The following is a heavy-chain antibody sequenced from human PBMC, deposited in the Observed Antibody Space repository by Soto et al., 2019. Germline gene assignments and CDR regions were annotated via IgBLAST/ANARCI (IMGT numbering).Heavy chain of an antibody. CDR2: ISAYNGNT. D-gene: IGHD3-22*01. V-gene: IGHV1-18*04. J-gene: IGHJ6*02. Sequence: ASVKVSCKASGYTFTSYGISWVRQAPGQGLEWMGWISAYNGNTNYAQKLQGRVTMTTDTSTSTAYMEVRSLRSDDTAVYYCARNYDSRRSWSVDYYYYYGMDVWGQGTTVTVSS. CDR3: ARNYDSRRSWSVDYYYYYGMDV. CDR1: GYTFTSYG.